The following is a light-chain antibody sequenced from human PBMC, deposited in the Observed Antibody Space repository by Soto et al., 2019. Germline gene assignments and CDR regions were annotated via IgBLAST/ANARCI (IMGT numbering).Light chain of an antibody. Sequence: TVLTQSPGTLSLSPGERAALSCRASQSVSSDWLAWYQQKPGQPPRLLIYGASNRATGIPDRFSGSWSGKDFTLTISRLEPEDFAFYFCQDYHGSPPTFGQGTMVEIK. CDR2: GAS. V-gene: IGKV3-20*01. J-gene: IGKJ1*01. CDR3: QDYHGSPPT. CDR1: QSVSSDW.